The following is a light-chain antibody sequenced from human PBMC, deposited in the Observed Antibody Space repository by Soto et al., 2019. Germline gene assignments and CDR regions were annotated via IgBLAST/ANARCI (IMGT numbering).Light chain of an antibody. V-gene: IGLV2-8*01. CDR2: EVI. CDR3: SSYAGSNNLL. CDR1: SSDVGAYNY. J-gene: IGLJ2*01. Sequence: QPVLTQPPSASGSPGQSVTISCTGTSSDVGAYNYVSWYQQHPGKAPKLMIYEVIKRPSGVPDRFSGSKSGNTASLTVSGLQVEDEADYYCSSYAGSNNLLFGGGTKLTVL.